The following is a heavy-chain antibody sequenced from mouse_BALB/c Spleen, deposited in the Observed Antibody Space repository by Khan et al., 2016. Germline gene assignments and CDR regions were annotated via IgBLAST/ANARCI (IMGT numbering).Heavy chain of an antibody. CDR3: AIYDYDGGSAY. CDR2: IHYSGSP. V-gene: IGHV3-1*02. Sequence: EVQLQESGPDLVKPSQSLSLTCTVTGYSITSGYSWYWIRQFPGNKLEWMGYIHYSGSPNYNHSLKRRIPITRDTSKNKFFLQLNSGTTEDTATYYCAIYDYDGGSAYWSRGTLVTVSA. D-gene: IGHD2-4*01. J-gene: IGHJ3*01. CDR1: GYSITSGYS.